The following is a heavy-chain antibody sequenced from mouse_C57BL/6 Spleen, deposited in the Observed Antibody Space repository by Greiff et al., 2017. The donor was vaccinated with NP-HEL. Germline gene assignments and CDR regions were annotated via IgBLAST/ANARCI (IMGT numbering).Heavy chain of an antibody. CDR1: GFTFSDYG. CDR2: ISSGSSTI. CDR3: ATHGYYFDY. J-gene: IGHJ2*01. Sequence: DVQLVESGGGLVKPGGSLKLSCAASGFTFSDYGMHWVRQAPEKGLEWVAYISSGSSTIYYAATVKGRFTISRDNAKNTLFLQMTSLRSEDTAMYYCATHGYYFDYWGQGTTLTVSS. V-gene: IGHV5-17*01. D-gene: IGHD2-2*01.